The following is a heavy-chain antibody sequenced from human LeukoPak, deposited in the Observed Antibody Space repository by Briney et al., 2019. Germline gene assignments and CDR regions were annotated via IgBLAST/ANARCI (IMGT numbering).Heavy chain of an antibody. CDR1: GGSISSYY. V-gene: IGHV4-59*12. Sequence: SETLSLTCTVSGGSISSYYWSWIRQPPGKGLEWIGYIYYSGSTNYNPSLKSRVTISVDTSKNQFSLKLSSVTAADTAVYYCARGGRGYFDWLFSNYWGQGTLVTVSS. CDR2: IYYSGST. J-gene: IGHJ4*02. D-gene: IGHD3-9*01. CDR3: ARGGRGYFDWLFSNY.